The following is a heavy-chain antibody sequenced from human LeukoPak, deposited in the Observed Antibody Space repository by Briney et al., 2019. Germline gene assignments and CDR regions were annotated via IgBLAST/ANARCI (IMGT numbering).Heavy chain of an antibody. CDR1: GGSISSYY. V-gene: IGHV4-59*04. CDR3: ARVYTARYYYYMDV. Sequence: SETLSLTCTVSGGSISSYYWSWIRQPPGKGLEWIGMTYHGGNTFYNPSLKSRVSILIDTSKNQFSLKVNSVTAADTAVYYCARVYTARYYYYMDVWGKGTTVTVSS. J-gene: IGHJ6*03. D-gene: IGHD5-18*01. CDR2: TYHGGNT.